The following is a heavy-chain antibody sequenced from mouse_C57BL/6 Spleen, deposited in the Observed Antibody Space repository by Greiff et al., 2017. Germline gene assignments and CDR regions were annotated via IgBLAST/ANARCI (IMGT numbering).Heavy chain of an antibody. V-gene: IGHV1-52*01. CDR1: GYTFTSYW. Sequence: QVQLQQPGAELVRPGSSVKLSCKASGYTFTSYWLHWVKQRPIQGLEWIGNIDPSDSETHYNQKFKDKATLTVDKSSSTAYMQLSSLTSEDSAVYYCAREATVVVDFDYWGQGTTLTVSS. CDR2: IDPSDSET. CDR3: AREATVVVDFDY. J-gene: IGHJ2*01. D-gene: IGHD1-1*01.